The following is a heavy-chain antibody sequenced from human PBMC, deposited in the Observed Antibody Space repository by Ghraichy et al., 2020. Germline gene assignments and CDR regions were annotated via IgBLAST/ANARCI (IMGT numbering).Heavy chain of an antibody. Sequence: GGSLRLSCAASGFTFSSYEMNWVRQAPGKGLEWVSYITGSGSTIYYADSVKGRFTISRDNANNSLDLQMNSLRAEDTAVYYCARAPYSSGWRQFDYWGQGTLVTVSS. J-gene: IGHJ4*02. CDR3: ARAPYSSGWRQFDY. CDR2: ITGSGSTI. CDR1: GFTFSSYE. V-gene: IGHV3-48*03. D-gene: IGHD6-19*01.